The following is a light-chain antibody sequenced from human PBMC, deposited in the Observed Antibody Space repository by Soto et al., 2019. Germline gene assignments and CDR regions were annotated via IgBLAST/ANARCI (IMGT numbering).Light chain of an antibody. CDR3: QQFNSYPIT. Sequence: AIPVTQSPSSLSASVGDRVTITCRASQDIRGALAWYQQKPGKAPKLLIYDVSTLESGVPSRFSGSGSGTEFTPANSNLQPEDFGTYYCQQFNSYPITFGHGTPMEIK. CDR1: QDIRGA. V-gene: IGKV1-13*02. J-gene: IGKJ5*01. CDR2: DVS.